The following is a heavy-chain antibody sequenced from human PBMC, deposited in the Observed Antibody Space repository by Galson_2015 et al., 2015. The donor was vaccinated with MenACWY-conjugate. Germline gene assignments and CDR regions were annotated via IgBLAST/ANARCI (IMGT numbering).Heavy chain of an antibody. D-gene: IGHD7-27*01. CDR3: ARLTGGRIDL. J-gene: IGHJ4*02. V-gene: IGHV1-8*01. CDR1: GYTFTFHD. Sequence: SVKVSCKASGYTFTFHDMSWVRQAPGQGLECLGWMNPNRGNTGYAQKFQGRVTMTRHTSITTAYMELSSLNSEDTAVYFCARLTGGRIDLCGQITLVTVSS. CDR2: MNPNRGNT.